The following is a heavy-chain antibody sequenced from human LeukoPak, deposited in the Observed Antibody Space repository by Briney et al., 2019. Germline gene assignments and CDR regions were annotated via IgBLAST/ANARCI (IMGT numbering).Heavy chain of an antibody. J-gene: IGHJ4*02. D-gene: IGHD3-22*01. CDR1: GYSFTSYW. CDR2: IYPGDSDT. Sequence: GESLKISCKGSGYSFTSYWIGWVRQIPGKGLEWMWIIYPGDSDTRYSPSFQGQVTISADKSISTAYLQWSSLKASDTAMYYCARQWGALYYYDSSGYYSPLDYWGQGTLVTVSS. V-gene: IGHV5-51*01. CDR3: ARQWGALYYYDSSGYYSPLDY.